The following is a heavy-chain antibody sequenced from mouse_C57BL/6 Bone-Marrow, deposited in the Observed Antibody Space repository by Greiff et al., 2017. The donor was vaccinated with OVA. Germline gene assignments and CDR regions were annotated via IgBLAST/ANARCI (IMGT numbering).Heavy chain of an antibody. Sequence: ESGPGLVKPSQSLSLTCSVTGYSITSGYYWNWIRQFPGNKLEWMGYISYDGSNNYNPSLKNRISITRDTSKNQFFLKLNSVTTEDTATYYCARGIYYGNYAFDYWGQGTTLTVSS. CDR3: ARGIYYGNYAFDY. CDR2: ISYDGSN. V-gene: IGHV3-6*01. J-gene: IGHJ2*01. CDR1: GYSITSGYY. D-gene: IGHD2-1*01.